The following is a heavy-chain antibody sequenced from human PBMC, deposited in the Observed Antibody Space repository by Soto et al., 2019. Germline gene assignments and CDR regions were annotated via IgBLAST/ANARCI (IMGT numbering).Heavy chain of an antibody. CDR2: IKQDGSEK. V-gene: IGHV3-7*01. CDR3: ARGVGGLLWFGGEKYYFDY. Sequence: GGSLRLSCAASGFTFSSYWMSWVRQAPGKGLEWVANIKQDGSEKYYVDSVKGRFTISRDNAKNSLYLQMNSLRAEDTAVYYCARGVGGLLWFGGEKYYFDYWGQGTLVTVSS. CDR1: GFTFSSYW. D-gene: IGHD3-10*01. J-gene: IGHJ4*02.